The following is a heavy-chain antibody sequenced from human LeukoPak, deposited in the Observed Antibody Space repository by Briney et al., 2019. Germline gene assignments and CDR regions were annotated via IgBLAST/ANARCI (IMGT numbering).Heavy chain of an antibody. D-gene: IGHD2-15*01. Sequence: GGSLRLSCTASGFTFGDYAMSWVRQAPGKGLEWVGFIRSKAYGGTTEYAASVKGRFTISRDDSKSIAYLQMNSLKTEDTAVYYCTREVGYCSGGSCYFRNWFDPWGQGTLVTVSS. CDR3: TREVGYCSGGSCYFRNWFDP. CDR1: GFTFGDYA. V-gene: IGHV3-49*04. J-gene: IGHJ5*02. CDR2: IRSKAYGGTT.